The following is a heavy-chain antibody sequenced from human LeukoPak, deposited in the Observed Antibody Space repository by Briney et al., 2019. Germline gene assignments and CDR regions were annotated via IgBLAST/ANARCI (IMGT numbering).Heavy chain of an antibody. D-gene: IGHD5-18*01. CDR1: GYSISSSNW. Sequence: PSDTLSLTCAVSGYSISSSNWWGWIRQPPGKGLEWIGSIYYSGSTYYNPSLKSRVTISVDTSKNQFSLKLSSVTAADTAVYYCARGAAMASWGQGTLVTVSS. CDR2: IYYSGST. J-gene: IGHJ5*02. V-gene: IGHV4-28*01. CDR3: ARGAAMAS.